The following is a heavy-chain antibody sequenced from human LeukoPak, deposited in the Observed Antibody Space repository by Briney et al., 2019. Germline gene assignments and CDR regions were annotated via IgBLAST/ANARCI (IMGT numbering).Heavy chain of an antibody. J-gene: IGHJ4*02. V-gene: IGHV4-39*07. D-gene: IGHD5-18*01. CDR2: IYYSGST. CDR3: ASDTAMGYYFDY. Sequence: SETLSLTCTVSGGSISSSSYYWGWIRQPPGKGLEWIGSIYYSGSTYYNPSLKSRVTISVDTSKNQFSLKLSSVTAADTAVYYCASDTAMGYYFDYWGQGTLVTVSS. CDR1: GGSISSSSYY.